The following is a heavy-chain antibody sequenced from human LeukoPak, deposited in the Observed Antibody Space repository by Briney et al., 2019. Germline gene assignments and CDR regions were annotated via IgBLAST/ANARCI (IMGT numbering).Heavy chain of an antibody. D-gene: IGHD4-17*01. J-gene: IGHJ4*02. V-gene: IGHV4-39*01. CDR3: ARGQGTVTTH. CDR2: IYYSGST. CDR1: GGSISSSSYY. Sequence: PSETLSLTCTVSGGSISSSSYYWGWIRQPPGKGLEWIGSIYYSGSTYYNPSLKSRVTISVDTSKNQFSLKLSSVTAADTAVYYCARGQGTVTTHWGQGTLVTVSS.